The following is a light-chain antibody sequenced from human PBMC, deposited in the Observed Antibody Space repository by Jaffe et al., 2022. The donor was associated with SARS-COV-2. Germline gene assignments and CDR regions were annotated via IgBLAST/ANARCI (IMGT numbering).Light chain of an antibody. J-gene: IGKJ4*01. Sequence: DIQMTQSPSSLSASVGDRVTITCQASQDIRHYLNWYQQKSGKAPKLLIYEASNLETGVPSRFSGSGSGTDFTFTISSLQPEDIATYYCQQYDNPPFAFGGGTKVEIK. V-gene: IGKV1-33*01. CDR2: EAS. CDR3: QQYDNPPFA. CDR1: QDIRHY.